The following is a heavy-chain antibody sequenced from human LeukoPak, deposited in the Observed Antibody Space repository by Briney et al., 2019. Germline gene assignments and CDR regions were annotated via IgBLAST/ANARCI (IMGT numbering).Heavy chain of an antibody. D-gene: IGHD3-10*01. CDR1: GFTVSSNY. CDR3: ARDPGRITMVRGVIRYNWFDP. J-gene: IGHJ5*02. CDR2: IYSGGST. V-gene: IGHV3-66*01. Sequence: GGSLRLSCAASGFTVSSNYMSWVRQAPGKGLEWVSVIYSGGSTYYADSVKGRFTISRDNSKNTLYLQMNSLRAEDTAVYYCARDPGRITMVRGVIRYNWFDPWGQGTLVTVSS.